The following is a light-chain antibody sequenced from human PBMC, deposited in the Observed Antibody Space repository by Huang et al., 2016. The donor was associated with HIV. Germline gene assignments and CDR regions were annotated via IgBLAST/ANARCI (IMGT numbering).Light chain of an antibody. J-gene: IGKJ1*01. V-gene: IGKV3-20*01. CDR2: GAS. CDR1: QSVTSNY. CDR3: QRYGSSPQT. Sequence: ENVLTQSPGALSLSSGERVTLSCRASQSVTSNYVAWYQQKPGQAPRPLSYGASRRATGISDRFSGSGSGTDFTLIISRLEPEDSAIYYCQRYGSSPQTFGQGTKVEIK.